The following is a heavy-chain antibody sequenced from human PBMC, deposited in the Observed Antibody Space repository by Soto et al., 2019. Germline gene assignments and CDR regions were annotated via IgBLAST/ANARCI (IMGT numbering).Heavy chain of an antibody. CDR2: IYYSGST. Sequence: QVQLQESGPGLVKPSETLSLTCTVSGGSISSYYWSWIRQPPGKGLEWIGYIYYSGSTNYNPSLKSRVTISVDTSKNQFSLKLSSVTAADTAVYYCARDSDYYGSGRGWFDPWGQGTLVTVSS. CDR3: ARDSDYYGSGRGWFDP. CDR1: GGSISSYY. J-gene: IGHJ5*02. D-gene: IGHD3-10*01. V-gene: IGHV4-59*01.